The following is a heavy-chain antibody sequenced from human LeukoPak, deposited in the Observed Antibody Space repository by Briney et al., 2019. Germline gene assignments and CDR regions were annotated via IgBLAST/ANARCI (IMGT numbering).Heavy chain of an antibody. CDR2: IYHNGNT. CDR3: ARVRYNYGDSDY. V-gene: IGHV4-38-2*01. CDR1: GYSISSGYY. D-gene: IGHD5-18*01. Sequence: SETLSLTCAVSGYSISSGYYWGWIRQPPGKGLEWIGTIYHNGNTCYNPSLKTRVTISVDTSNNQFSLILNSVTAADTAVYYCARVRYNYGDSDYWGQGTLVTVSS. J-gene: IGHJ4*02.